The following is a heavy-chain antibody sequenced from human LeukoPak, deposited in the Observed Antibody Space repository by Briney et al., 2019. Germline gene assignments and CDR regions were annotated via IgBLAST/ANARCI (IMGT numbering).Heavy chain of an antibody. CDR3: ASVVGATILDY. CDR1: GYTFTSYG. J-gene: IGHJ4*02. D-gene: IGHD1-26*01. CDR2: ISAYNGNT. Sequence: ASVKVSCKASGYTFTSYGISWVRQAPGQGLEWMGWISAYNGNTKYAQKFQGRVTMTTDTSTSTAYMELRSLSSDDTAVYYCASVVGATILDYWGQGTLVTVSS. V-gene: IGHV1-18*01.